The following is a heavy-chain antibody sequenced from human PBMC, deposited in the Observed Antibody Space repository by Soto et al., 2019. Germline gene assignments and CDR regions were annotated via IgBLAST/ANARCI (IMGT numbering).Heavy chain of an antibody. CDR3: ARGYSFGYGFDY. CDR2: ISSTSTT. CDR1: GFSFSNYE. D-gene: IGHD5-18*01. Sequence: QPGGSLRLSCAASGFSFSNYEMNWVRQAPGKGLEWVSFISSTSTTYYADSVKGRFTFSRDNAKNSLSLQMNSLRAEDTAVYYCARGYSFGYGFDYWGQGTLVTVSS. J-gene: IGHJ4*02. V-gene: IGHV3-48*03.